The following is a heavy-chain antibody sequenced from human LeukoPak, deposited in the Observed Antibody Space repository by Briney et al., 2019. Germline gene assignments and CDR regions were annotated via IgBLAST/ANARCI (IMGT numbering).Heavy chain of an antibody. D-gene: IGHD5-12*01. V-gene: IGHV3-7*01. J-gene: IGHJ4*02. Sequence: GGSLKLSCEASRFIFRNYWMSWVRQAPGKGLEWVANIKEDGSEKDYVDSVKGRFTISRDNAKNSLYLQMNSLRAEDTAVYYCARDRRGSFFLSDYWGQGTLVTVSS. CDR1: RFIFRNYW. CDR2: IKEDGSEK. CDR3: ARDRRGSFFLSDY.